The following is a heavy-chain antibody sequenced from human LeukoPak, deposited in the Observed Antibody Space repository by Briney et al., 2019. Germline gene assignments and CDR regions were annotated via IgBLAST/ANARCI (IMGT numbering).Heavy chain of an antibody. CDR3: ARAGLGIENYYYYMDV. J-gene: IGHJ6*03. D-gene: IGHD1-14*01. Sequence: SETLSLTCTVSGASISSDGFYWSWSRQLPGKGLEWIGYIYYTGFTYCKASLKSRVTMSVDTSQNQFSLRMSSMTAADTAVYYCARAGLGIENYYYYMDVWGKGTTVTVSS. CDR2: IYYTGFT. V-gene: IGHV4-31*03. CDR1: GASISSDGFY.